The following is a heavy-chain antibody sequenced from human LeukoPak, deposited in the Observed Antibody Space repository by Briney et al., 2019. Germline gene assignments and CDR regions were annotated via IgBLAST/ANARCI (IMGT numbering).Heavy chain of an antibody. J-gene: IGHJ4*02. CDR1: GFNFRSYW. V-gene: IGHV3-7*05. Sequence: GGSLRLSCAASGFNFRSYWMKWVHQAPGKGLEWVDNIKEDGSKKYYVDSVQGRFTISRDNAENSLYLQMNSLRVEDTAVYYCARGSAWERGSYDYWGQGTLVTVSS. D-gene: IGHD1-26*01. CDR3: ARGSAWERGSYDY. CDR2: IKEDGSKK.